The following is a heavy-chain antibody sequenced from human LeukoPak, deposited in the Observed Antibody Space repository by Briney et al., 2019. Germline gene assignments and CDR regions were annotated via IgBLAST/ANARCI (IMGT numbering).Heavy chain of an antibody. J-gene: IGHJ4*02. CDR1: GGSFYDYY. D-gene: IGHD1-1*01. Sequence: PSETLSLTCAVYGGSFYDYYWSWIRRPPAKGGEWIGEISYPGSTITNPSRKSRVTISLDTYKNQFFLRMTSVTAADTAVYCCARFGTIGTTLRWGSPGWTSGGRGFDDWGQGTLVTGSS. CDR3: ARFGTIGTTLRWGSPGWTSGGRGFDD. CDR2: ISYPGST. V-gene: IGHV4-34*01.